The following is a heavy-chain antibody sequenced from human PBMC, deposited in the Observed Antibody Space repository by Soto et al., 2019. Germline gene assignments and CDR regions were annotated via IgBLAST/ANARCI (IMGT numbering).Heavy chain of an antibody. CDR3: ANQGSGYSSSWYGY. CDR1: GFTFSSYG. V-gene: IGHV3-30*18. Sequence: QVQLVESGGGVVQPGRSLRLFCAASGFTFSSYGMHWVRQAPGKGLEWVAVISYDGSNKYYADSVKGRFTISRDNSKNTLYLQMNSLRAEDTAVYYCANQGSGYSSSWYGYWGQGTLVTVSS. J-gene: IGHJ4*02. CDR2: ISYDGSNK. D-gene: IGHD6-13*01.